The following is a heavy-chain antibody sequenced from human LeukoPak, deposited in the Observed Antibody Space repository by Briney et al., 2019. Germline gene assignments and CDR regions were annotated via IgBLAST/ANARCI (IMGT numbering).Heavy chain of an antibody. CDR1: GFTFSSYW. Sequence: GGSLRLSCAASGFTFSSYWMHWVRQAPGKGLMWVSRINSDGSITNYADSVKGRFTISRDNAKNTLYLQMNSLRAEDTAVYYCARSNYFDYCGQGALVTVSS. V-gene: IGHV3-74*01. CDR2: INSDGSIT. CDR3: ARSNYFDY. J-gene: IGHJ4*02.